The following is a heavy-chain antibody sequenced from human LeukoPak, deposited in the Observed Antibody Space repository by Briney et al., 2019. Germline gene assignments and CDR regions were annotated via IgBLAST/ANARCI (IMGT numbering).Heavy chain of an antibody. CDR2: IIPIFGTA. D-gene: IGHD2-2*01. V-gene: IGHV1-69*05. CDR1: GGTFSSYA. CDR3: ARTRGVPAANWFDP. J-gene: IGHJ5*02. Sequence: SVKVSCKASGGTFSSYAISWVRQAPGQGLEWMGGIIPIFGTANYAQKFQGRVTITTDESTSTAYMELSSLRSEDTAVYYCARTRGVPAANWFDPWGQGTLVTVSS.